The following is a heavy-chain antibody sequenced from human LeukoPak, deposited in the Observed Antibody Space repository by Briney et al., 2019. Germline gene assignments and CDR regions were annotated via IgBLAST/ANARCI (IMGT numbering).Heavy chain of an antibody. D-gene: IGHD2-2*01. CDR3: ARPMGYCSSTSCHPHAFDI. V-gene: IGHV4-39*01. Sequence: SETLSLTCTVSGGSISSSSYCWGWIRQPPGKGLEWIGRIYYSGSTYYNPSPKSRVTISVDTSKTQFSLKLSSVTAADTAVYYCARPMGYCSSTSCHPHAFDIWGQGTMVTVSS. J-gene: IGHJ3*02. CDR2: IYYSGST. CDR1: GGSISSSSYC.